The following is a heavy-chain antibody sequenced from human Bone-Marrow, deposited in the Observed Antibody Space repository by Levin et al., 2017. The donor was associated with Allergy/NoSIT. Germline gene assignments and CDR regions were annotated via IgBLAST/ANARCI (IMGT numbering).Heavy chain of an antibody. Sequence: GGSLRLSCAASGFTFSTYWMSWVRQAPEKGLEWVANIKEDGSEKYYVDSVKGRFTISRDNAKNSLYLQMNSLRAEDTAVYYCAREWGRVRYSDDSVRYYGMDVWGQGTTVTVSS. V-gene: IGHV3-7*01. J-gene: IGHJ6*02. D-gene: IGHD3-16*01. CDR2: IKEDGSEK. CDR3: AREWGRVRYSDDSVRYYGMDV. CDR1: GFTFSTYW.